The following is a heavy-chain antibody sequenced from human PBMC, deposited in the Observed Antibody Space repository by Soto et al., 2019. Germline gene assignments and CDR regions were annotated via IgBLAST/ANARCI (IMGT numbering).Heavy chain of an antibody. CDR1: GGSSSSYY. Sequence: ASETLSLTCTVSGGSSSSYYWSLIRQPPGKGLEWIGYIYYSGSTNYNPSLKSRVTISVDTSKNQFSLKLSSVTAADTAVYYCARHSIIDSSGWSQWGQGTLVTVSS. CDR3: ARHSIIDSSGWSQ. D-gene: IGHD6-19*01. J-gene: IGHJ4*02. V-gene: IGHV4-59*08. CDR2: IYYSGST.